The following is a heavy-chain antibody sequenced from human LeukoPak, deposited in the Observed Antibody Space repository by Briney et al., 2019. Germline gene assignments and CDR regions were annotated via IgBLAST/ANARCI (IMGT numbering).Heavy chain of an antibody. V-gene: IGHV3-9*01. D-gene: IGHD1-7*01. CDR2: ISWNSGSI. CDR3: AGAGTNYAHY. CDR1: GFTFDDYA. J-gene: IGHJ4*02. Sequence: QSGGSLRLSCAASGFTFDDYAMHWVRQALGKGLEWVSGISWNSGSIGYADSVKGRFTISRDNAKNSLYLQMNSLRAEDTALYYCAGAGTNYAHYWGQGTLVTVSS.